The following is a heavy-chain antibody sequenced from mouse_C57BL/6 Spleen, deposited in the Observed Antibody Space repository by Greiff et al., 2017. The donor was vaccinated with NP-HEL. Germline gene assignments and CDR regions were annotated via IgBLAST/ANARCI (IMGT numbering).Heavy chain of an antibody. CDR2: IYPGDGDT. D-gene: IGHD2-3*01. J-gene: IGHJ2*01. V-gene: IGHV1-82*01. Sequence: VQLQQSGPELVKPGASVKISCKASGYAFSSSWMNWVKQRPGKVLEWIGRIYPGDGDTNYNGKFKGKATLTADKSSSTAYMQLSSLTSEDSAVYFCADGYYDYWGQGTTLTVSS. CDR1: GYAFSSSW. CDR3: ADGYYDY.